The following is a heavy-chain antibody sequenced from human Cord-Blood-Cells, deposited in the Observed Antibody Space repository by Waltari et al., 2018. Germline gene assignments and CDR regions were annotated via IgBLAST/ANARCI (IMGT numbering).Heavy chain of an antibody. D-gene: IGHD3-22*01. CDR3: AAGSSSGYDAFDI. CDR2: SVVGSGNT. CDR1: GFTFTSSA. Sequence: QMQLVQSGPEVKKPGTSVKVSCKASGFTFTSSAMQWVRQARGQRLEWIGWSVVGSGNTNYAQKVQERVTSTRDRSTSTAYMALSSLRSEDTAVYYCAAGSSSGYDAFDIWGQGTMVTVSS. J-gene: IGHJ3*02. V-gene: IGHV1-58*02.